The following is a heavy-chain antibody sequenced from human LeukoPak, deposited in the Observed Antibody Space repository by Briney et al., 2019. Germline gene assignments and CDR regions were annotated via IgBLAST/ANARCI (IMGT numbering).Heavy chain of an antibody. J-gene: IGHJ4*02. D-gene: IGHD3-9*01. CDR2: ISGSGGST. V-gene: IGHV3-23*01. CDR3: AKGGSMYVTGPDF. Sequence: GGSLRLSCAASGFTFSSYGMSWVRQAPGKGLEWVSAISGSGGSTYYADSVKGRFTISRDNSKNTLYLQMNSLRAEDTAVYYCAKGGSMYVTGPDFWGQGTLVTVSS. CDR1: GFTFSSYG.